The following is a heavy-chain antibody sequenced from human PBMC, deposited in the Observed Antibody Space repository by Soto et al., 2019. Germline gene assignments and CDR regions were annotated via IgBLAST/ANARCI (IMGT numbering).Heavy chain of an antibody. Sequence: SVKVSCKASGGTFSSYAISWVRQAPGQGLEWMGGIIPIFGTANYAQKFQGRVTITADESTSTAYMELSSLRSEDTAVYYCARGMRYGDRDYYYYYGMDVWGQGTTVTVSS. CDR2: IIPIFGTA. V-gene: IGHV1-69*13. CDR1: GGTFSSYA. J-gene: IGHJ6*02. CDR3: ARGMRYGDRDYYYYYGMDV. D-gene: IGHD4-17*01.